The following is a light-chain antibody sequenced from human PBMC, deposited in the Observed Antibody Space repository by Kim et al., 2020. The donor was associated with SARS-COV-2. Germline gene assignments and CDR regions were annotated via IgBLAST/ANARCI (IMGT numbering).Light chain of an antibody. CDR3: QVWDSSSDHSAV. J-gene: IGLJ2*01. CDR1: NIGSRN. V-gene: IGLV3-21*03. CDR2: DDN. Sequence: SSELTQPPSVSVAPGKTATLTCGGHNIGSRNVHWYQQKPGQAPIMVVYDDNDRPSGIPERFSGSNSGNTATLTISRVEAGDEADYYCQVWDSSSDHSAVFGGGTQLTVL.